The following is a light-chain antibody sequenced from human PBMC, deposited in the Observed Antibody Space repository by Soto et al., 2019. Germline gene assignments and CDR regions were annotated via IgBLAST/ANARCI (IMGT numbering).Light chain of an antibody. CDR1: QGVGST. CDR3: QQYDNLPLT. Sequence: ELVLTQSPATLSVSPGERATLSCRASQGVGSTLAWYQQEPGQAPRLLIYDASTRATGVPARFSGDGSGTEFTLTISSLQPEDIATYYCQQYDNLPLTFGGGTKVEIK. J-gene: IGKJ4*01. CDR2: DAS. V-gene: IGKV3-15*01.